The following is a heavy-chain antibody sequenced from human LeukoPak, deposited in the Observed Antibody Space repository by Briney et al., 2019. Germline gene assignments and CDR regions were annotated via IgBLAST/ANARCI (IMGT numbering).Heavy chain of an antibody. Sequence: GESLQISCKGSGYSFTSYWIGWVRQMPGKGLEWMGSIYTGDSDTRYSPSFQGQVTISADKSISTAYPQWSSLKASDTAMYYCAGADSSGYYGIDYWGQGTLVTVSS. CDR1: GYSFTSYW. CDR2: IYTGDSDT. CDR3: AGADSSGYYGIDY. J-gene: IGHJ4*02. D-gene: IGHD3-22*01. V-gene: IGHV5-51*01.